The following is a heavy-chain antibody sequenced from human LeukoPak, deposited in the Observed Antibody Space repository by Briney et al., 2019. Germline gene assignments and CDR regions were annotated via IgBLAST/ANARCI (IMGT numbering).Heavy chain of an antibody. D-gene: IGHD2-15*01. J-gene: IGHJ4*02. V-gene: IGHV4-34*01. CDR3: ARSRGYCSGGSCYYFDY. CDR2: INHSGST. Sequence: SETLSLTCAVYGGSFSGYYWSWIRQPPGKGLEWIGEINHSGSTNYNPSLKSRVTISVDTSKNQFSLKLSSVTAADTAVYYCARSRGYCSGGSCYYFDYCGQGTLVTVSS. CDR1: GGSFSGYY.